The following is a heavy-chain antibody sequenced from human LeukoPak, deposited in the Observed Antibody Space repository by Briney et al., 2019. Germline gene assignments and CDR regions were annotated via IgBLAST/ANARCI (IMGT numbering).Heavy chain of an antibody. Sequence: ASVKVSCKASGYTFTSYDINWVRQATGQGLEWMGWMNPNSGNTGYAQKFQGRVNINRNPSITTAYMELSSLRSEDTAVYYCARGLSGWYDWFDLWGQGTLVTVSS. CDR3: ARGLSGWYDWFDL. D-gene: IGHD6-19*01. J-gene: IGHJ5*02. V-gene: IGHV1-8*01. CDR2: MNPNSGNT. CDR1: GYTFTSYD.